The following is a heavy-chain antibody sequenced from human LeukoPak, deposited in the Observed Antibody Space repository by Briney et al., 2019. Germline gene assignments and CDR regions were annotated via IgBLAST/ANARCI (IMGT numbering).Heavy chain of an antibody. J-gene: IGHJ4*02. CDR3: ARDLDDGSSSD. D-gene: IGHD6-6*01. CDR1: GGTFSSYA. CDR2: IIPILGIA. Sequence: SVKVSCKASGGTFSSYAISWVRRAPGQGLEWMGRIIPILGIANYAQKFQGRVTITADKSTSTAYMELSSLRSEDTAVYYCARDLDDGSSSDWGQGTLVTVSS. V-gene: IGHV1-69*04.